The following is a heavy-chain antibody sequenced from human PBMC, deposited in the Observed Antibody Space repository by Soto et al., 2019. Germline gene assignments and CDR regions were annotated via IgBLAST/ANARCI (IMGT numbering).Heavy chain of an antibody. Sequence: GESLKISCKGSGYSFTSYWIGWVRQMPGKGLEWMGIIYPGDSDTRYSPSFQGQVTISADKSISTAYLQWSSLKASDTAMYYCARHFFYYDSSGYSDFDYWGQGTLVTVSS. D-gene: IGHD3-22*01. CDR2: IYPGDSDT. CDR1: GYSFTSYW. V-gene: IGHV5-51*01. J-gene: IGHJ4*02. CDR3: ARHFFYYDSSGYSDFDY.